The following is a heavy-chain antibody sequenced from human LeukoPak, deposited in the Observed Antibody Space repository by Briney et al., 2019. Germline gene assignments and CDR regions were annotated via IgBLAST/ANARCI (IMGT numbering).Heavy chain of an antibody. D-gene: IGHD2-2*01. CDR2: INHSGST. J-gene: IGHJ4*02. CDR1: GGSFSGYY. V-gene: IGHV4-34*01. Sequence: SETLSLTCAVYGGSFSGYYWSWIRQPPGKGLEWIGEINHSGSTNYNPSPKSRVTISVDTSKNQFSLKLSSVTAADTAVYYCARFRGYCSSTSCSSSYYFDYWGQGTLVTVSS. CDR3: ARFRGYCSSTSCSSSYYFDY.